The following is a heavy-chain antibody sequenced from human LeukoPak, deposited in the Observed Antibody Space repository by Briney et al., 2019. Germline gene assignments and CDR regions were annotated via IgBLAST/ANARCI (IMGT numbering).Heavy chain of an antibody. CDR2: IYSGGST. J-gene: IGHJ6*03. Sequence: GGSLRLSCAASGFTVSGNFMSWVRQAPGQGLEWVSVIYSGGSTYYADSVKGRLTISRDNSKNTLYLQMNSLRAEDTAVYYCAGRPVSGYYYYMDVWGKGTTVTVSS. V-gene: IGHV3-53*01. D-gene: IGHD1-14*01. CDR3: AGRPVSGYYYYMDV. CDR1: GFTVSGNF.